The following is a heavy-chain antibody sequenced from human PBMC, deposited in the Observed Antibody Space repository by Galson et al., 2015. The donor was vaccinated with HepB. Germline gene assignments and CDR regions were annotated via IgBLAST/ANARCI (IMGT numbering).Heavy chain of an antibody. J-gene: IGHJ6*02. Sequence: SVKVSCKASGYTFTSYGISWVRQAPGQGLEWMGWISAYNGNTNYAQKLQGRVTMTTDTSTSTAYMELRSLRSDDTAVYYCARDKDFWSGPTRGDYYYGMDVWGQGTTVTVSS. CDR1: GYTFTSYG. CDR2: ISAYNGNT. CDR3: ARDKDFWSGPTRGDYYYGMDV. D-gene: IGHD3-3*01. V-gene: IGHV1-18*01.